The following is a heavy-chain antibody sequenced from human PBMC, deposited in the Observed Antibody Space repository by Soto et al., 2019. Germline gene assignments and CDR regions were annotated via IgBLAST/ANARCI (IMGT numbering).Heavy chain of an antibody. CDR3: ARDRNPGVYSYYYYYGMDV. Sequence: SETLSLTCTVSGGSISSYYWSWIRQPPGKGLEWIGYIYYTGSTNFNPSLKSRVTISVDTSQNQFSLKLSSVTAADAAVYFCARDRNPGVYSYYYYYGMDVWGQGTTVTVSS. D-gene: IGHD4-4*01. CDR1: GGSISSYY. CDR2: IYYTGST. J-gene: IGHJ6*02. V-gene: IGHV4-59*01.